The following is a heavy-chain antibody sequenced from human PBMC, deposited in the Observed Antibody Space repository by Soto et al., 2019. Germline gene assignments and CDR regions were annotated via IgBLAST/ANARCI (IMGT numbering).Heavy chain of an antibody. CDR1: GYTFTSYG. D-gene: IGHD2-8*02. Sequence: QVQLVQSGAEVKKPGASVKVSCKASGYTFTSYGISWVRQAPGQGLGRRGWISAYNGNTSNAQNLQGRVTMSTDTSTSTANMEIMSLRSDDTAVSYWARAGGGSGDVYYWGQGTLATISS. CDR3: ARAGGGSGDVYY. CDR2: ISAYNGNT. J-gene: IGHJ4*02. V-gene: IGHV1-18*01.